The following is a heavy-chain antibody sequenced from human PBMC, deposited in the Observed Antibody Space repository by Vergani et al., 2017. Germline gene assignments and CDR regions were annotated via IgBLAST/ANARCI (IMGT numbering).Heavy chain of an antibody. V-gene: IGHV3-23*04. J-gene: IGHJ4*02. CDR1: GFTFSTYA. Sequence: EVQLVESGGGLVPPGRSLRLSCAASGFTFSTYAMTWVRQAPGKGLEWVSTISSDGGSTYYADSVKGRFTISRDNSKNTLSLQMNSLTAEDTAIYYCAGPQGTSAYYYGGFDYWGQEILVTVSS. CDR2: ISSDGGST. D-gene: IGHD3-22*01. CDR3: AGPQGTSAYYYGGFDY.